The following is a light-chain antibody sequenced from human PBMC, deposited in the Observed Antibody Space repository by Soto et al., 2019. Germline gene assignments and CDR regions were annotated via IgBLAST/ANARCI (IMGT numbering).Light chain of an antibody. V-gene: IGKV3-11*01. CDR1: QSVSGY. CDR3: QQRSNWPFT. CDR2: DAS. J-gene: IGKJ3*01. Sequence: EIVLTQSPSTLSLSPGEIATLSCRASQSVSGYLAWYQQKPGQAPRLLIYDASNRATGIPARFSGSGSGTDFTLTISSLEPGDFAVYYCQQRSNWPFTFGPGTTVDVK.